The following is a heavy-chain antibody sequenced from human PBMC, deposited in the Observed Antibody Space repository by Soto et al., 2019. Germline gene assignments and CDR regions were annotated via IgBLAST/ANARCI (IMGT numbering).Heavy chain of an antibody. D-gene: IGHD5-12*01. Sequence: QVQLVQSGAEVKRPGSSVKVFCKASGGTFNNYALSWVRQAPGQGLEWMGGIIPIFNSANYAQKFQGRVTITADDSTSTAYMELRSLRPDDTAVYYCAREVTVASYSFDFWGQGTLVTVSS. J-gene: IGHJ4*02. V-gene: IGHV1-69*01. CDR2: IIPIFNSA. CDR3: AREVTVASYSFDF. CDR1: GGTFNNYA.